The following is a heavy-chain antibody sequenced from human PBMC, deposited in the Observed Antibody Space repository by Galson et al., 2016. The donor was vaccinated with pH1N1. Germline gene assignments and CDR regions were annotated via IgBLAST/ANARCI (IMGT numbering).Heavy chain of an antibody. D-gene: IGHD2-15*01. CDR3: TRHDSFGGGGICYSVWFDP. J-gene: IGHJ5*02. V-gene: IGHV5-51*01. CDR2: IYPGDSDT. Sequence: QSGAEVKKPGDSLEISCKVSGYNFTNYWIGWVRQMPGKGLEWMGIIYPGDSDTKYSPSFQGHVTISADRSITTAYLQWSSLRASDTAIYYCTRHDSFGGGGICYSVWFDPWGQRTLVTVSS. CDR1: GYNFTNYW.